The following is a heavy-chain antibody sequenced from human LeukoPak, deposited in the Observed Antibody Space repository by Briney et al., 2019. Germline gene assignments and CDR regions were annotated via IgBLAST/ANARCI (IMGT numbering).Heavy chain of an antibody. J-gene: IGHJ4*02. Sequence: KSGGSLRLSCAASGFTFSSYSMTWVRQAPGKGLEWVSSISSSSSYIYYADSVKGRFTISRDNAKNSLYLQMNSLRAEDTAVYYCAREAMTHGDYWGQGTLVTVSS. CDR1: GFTFSSYS. CDR3: AREAMTHGDY. CDR2: ISSSSSYI. V-gene: IGHV3-21*04.